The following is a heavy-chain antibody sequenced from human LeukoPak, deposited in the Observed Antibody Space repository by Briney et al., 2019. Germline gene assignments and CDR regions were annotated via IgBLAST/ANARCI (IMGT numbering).Heavy chain of an antibody. CDR3: ARLGMYNYDSNRYYLGGYFDY. V-gene: IGHV1-18*01. CDR1: GYNFNNYG. D-gene: IGHD3-22*01. J-gene: IGHJ4*02. CDR2: ISAYSGDT. Sequence: ASVKVSCKTSGYNFNNYGISWVRQAPGQGLEWMGWISAYSGDTNYAQKLQGRVTMTTDTSTSTAYMELRSLRSDDTAVYYCARLGMYNYDSNRYYLGGYFDYWGQGTLVTVSS.